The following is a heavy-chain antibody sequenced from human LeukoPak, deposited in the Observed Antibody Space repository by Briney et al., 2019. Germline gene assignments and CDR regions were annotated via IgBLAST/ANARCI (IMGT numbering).Heavy chain of an antibody. CDR3: ARVGAADH. D-gene: IGHD1-26*01. CDR1: GYTFTDYY. Sequence: GASVKVSCKASGYTFTDYYIHWVRQAPGQGLECIGWIKCKSGGTKSAQRFQGRVIMTRDTSISTAYMELSGLTPDDTAVYYCARVGAADHWGQGTLVAVSS. J-gene: IGHJ4*02. V-gene: IGHV1-2*02. CDR2: IKCKSGGT.